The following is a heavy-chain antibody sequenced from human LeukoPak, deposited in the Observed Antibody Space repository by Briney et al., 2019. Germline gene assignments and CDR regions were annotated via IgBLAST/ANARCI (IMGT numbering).Heavy chain of an antibody. CDR1: GFTFGSHI. CDR3: ARDSGAAAGLFDY. Sequence: SGGSLRLSCAASGFTFGSHIMNWVRQAPGKGLEWVSSITNTGRYIYYADSVKGRFTISRDNAKNSLYLQMNSLRAEDTAVYYCARDSGAAAGLFDYWGQGTLVTVSS. CDR2: ITNTGRYI. D-gene: IGHD6-13*01. J-gene: IGHJ4*02. V-gene: IGHV3-21*01.